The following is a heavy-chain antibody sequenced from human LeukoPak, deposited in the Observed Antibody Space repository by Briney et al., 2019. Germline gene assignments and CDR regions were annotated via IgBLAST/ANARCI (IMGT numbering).Heavy chain of an antibody. J-gene: IGHJ4*02. Sequence: ASVKVSCKGSGYTFTSYGISWVRQAPGQGLEWMGWISAYNGNTNYAQKLQGRVTMTTDTSTSTAYMELRSLRSDDTAVYYCARDRGHGSGSYPDLDYWGQGTLVTVSS. V-gene: IGHV1-18*01. D-gene: IGHD3-10*01. CDR1: GYTFTSYG. CDR3: ARDRGHGSGSYPDLDY. CDR2: ISAYNGNT.